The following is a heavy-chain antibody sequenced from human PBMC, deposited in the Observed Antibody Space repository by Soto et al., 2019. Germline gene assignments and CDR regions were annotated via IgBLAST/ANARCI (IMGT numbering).Heavy chain of an antibody. J-gene: IGHJ4*02. V-gene: IGHV4-59*11. CDR1: GGSISNHY. CDR3: TRANWYSEY. D-gene: IGHD7-27*01. CDR2: IYYNGNT. Sequence: QVQLQEPGPGWVKPSETRSLTCTVSGGSISNHYWSWIRQPPGKGLEWIGSIYYNGNTNYNPPLKSRVTMSVHTSKNQISLMLMSVTAADTAVYYCTRANWYSEYWGQGTLVSVSS.